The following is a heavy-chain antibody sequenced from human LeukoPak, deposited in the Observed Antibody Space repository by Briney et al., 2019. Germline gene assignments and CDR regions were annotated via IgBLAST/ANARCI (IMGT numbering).Heavy chain of an antibody. CDR1: GGSISSNNYY. CDR3: ARGPLAAAGTLTYYYYGTDV. Sequence: SETLSLTCTVSGGSISSNNYYWAWIRQPPGKGLEWIGEINHSGSTNYNPSLKSRVTISVDTSKNQFSLKLTSVTAADTAVYYCARGPLAAAGTLTYYYYGTDVWGQGTTVTVSS. CDR2: INHSGST. V-gene: IGHV4-39*07. J-gene: IGHJ6*02. D-gene: IGHD6-13*01.